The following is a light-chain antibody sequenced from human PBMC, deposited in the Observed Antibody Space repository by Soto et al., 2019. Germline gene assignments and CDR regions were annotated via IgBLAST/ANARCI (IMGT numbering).Light chain of an antibody. Sequence: QSVLTQPASVSGSRGQSITVSCTGTTDVPASNSVSWYQQHPGKAPILIVYDVTKRPSGVSSRFSGSKSDNTASLTISGLQVEDEADYYCISYVTSSLVLFGGGTKLTVL. CDR1: TDVPASNS. J-gene: IGLJ2*01. CDR2: DVT. CDR3: ISYVTSSLVL. V-gene: IGLV2-14*01.